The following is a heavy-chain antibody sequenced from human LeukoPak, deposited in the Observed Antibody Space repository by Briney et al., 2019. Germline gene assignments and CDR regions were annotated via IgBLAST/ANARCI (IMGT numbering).Heavy chain of an antibody. CDR1: GGSFSGYY. CDR2: INHSGST. Sequence: SETLSLTCAVYGGSFSGYYWSWIRQPPGKGLEWIGEINHSGSTNYNPSLKSRVTISVDTSKNRFSLKLSPVTAADTAVYYCARPLYSGSYYVYNYWGQGTLVTVSS. V-gene: IGHV4-34*01. J-gene: IGHJ4*02. CDR3: ARPLYSGSYYVYNY. D-gene: IGHD1-26*01.